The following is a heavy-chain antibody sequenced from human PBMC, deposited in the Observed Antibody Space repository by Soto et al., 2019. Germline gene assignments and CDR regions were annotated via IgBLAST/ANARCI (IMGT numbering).Heavy chain of an antibody. CDR2: IYYSGST. D-gene: IGHD6-19*01. CDR1: GGSISSYY. J-gene: IGHJ3*02. CDR3: ARRAGQSTGGDAFDI. V-gene: IGHV4-59*08. Sequence: PSETLSLTCTVSGGSISSYYWSWIRQPPGKGLEWIGYIYYSGSTNYNPSLKSRATISVDTSKNQFSLKLSSVTAADTAVYYCARRAGQSTGGDAFDIWGQGTMVTVSS.